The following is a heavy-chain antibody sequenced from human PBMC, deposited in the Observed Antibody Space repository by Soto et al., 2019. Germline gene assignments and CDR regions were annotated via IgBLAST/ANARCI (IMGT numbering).Heavy chain of an antibody. CDR2: IYYNGNT. D-gene: IGHD3-10*01. J-gene: IGHJ3*02. CDR3: ARDPSGSGTSYNTAFDI. CDR1: GGSISSGNYY. V-gene: IGHV4-30-4*01. Sequence: QVQLQESGPGLVKPSQTLSLTCTVSGGSISSGNYYWSWIRQPPGKGLEWIVYIYYNGNTYYNPSLKSRLTISVDTSKNQFPLRLSSVTAADTAVYYCARDPSGSGTSYNTAFDIWGQGTMVTVSS.